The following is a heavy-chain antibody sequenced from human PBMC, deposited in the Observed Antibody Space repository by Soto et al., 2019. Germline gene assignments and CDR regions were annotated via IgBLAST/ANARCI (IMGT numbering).Heavy chain of an antibody. V-gene: IGHV3-33*01. J-gene: IGHJ4*02. CDR3: VRDGIGGTTFWGYLDY. CDR2: IWRDGSKK. D-gene: IGHD1-1*01. CDR1: GFKFSDYG. Sequence: QVQLVQSGGGVVQPGMSLRLSCEASGFKFSDYGMHWVRQAPGKGPEWVAIIWRDGSKKFYADSVKGRFTISRDNSKNTLSLQMNSLRVDDTAMFYCVRDGIGGTTFWGYLDYWGQGVHVTVSS.